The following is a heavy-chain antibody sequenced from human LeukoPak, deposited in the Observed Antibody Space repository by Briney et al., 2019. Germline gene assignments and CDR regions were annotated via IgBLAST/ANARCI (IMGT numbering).Heavy chain of an antibody. CDR1: GFTVSSNY. CDR2: IYSGVST. D-gene: IGHD3-10*01. Sequence: GGSLRLSCAASGFTVSSNYMSWVRQAPGKWLEWVSVIYSGVSTYYADSVKGRFTISRDNSKNTLYLQMNSLRAEDTAVYYCASSYGSGSYFRPIDYWGQGTLVTASS. CDR3: ASSYGSGSYFRPIDY. J-gene: IGHJ4*02. V-gene: IGHV3-66*02.